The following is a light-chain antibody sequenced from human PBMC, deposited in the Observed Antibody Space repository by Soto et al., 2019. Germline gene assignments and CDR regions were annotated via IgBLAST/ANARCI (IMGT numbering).Light chain of an antibody. CDR1: SSDIGAYDL. CDR2: GGN. J-gene: IGLJ2*01. V-gene: IGLV2-23*01. CDR3: CSYAGGATSV. Sequence: QSVLTQPASVSGSPGQSITISCTGTSSDIGAYDLVSWYQQHPGKAPKFLIYGGNKRPSGVSNRFSGSKSGNTASLTIFGLQAEDEADYHCCSYAGGATSVCGGGTQLTVL.